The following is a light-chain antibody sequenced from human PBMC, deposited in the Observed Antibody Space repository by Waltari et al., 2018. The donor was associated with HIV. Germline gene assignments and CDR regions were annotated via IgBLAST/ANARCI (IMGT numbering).Light chain of an antibody. Sequence: DIVMTQSPDSLAVSLGERATINCKSSQSVLYTSDNKNQLAWYQQTPGQPPKLLIYWASTRESGVPDRFSGSGSGTDFTLTISALQAEDVAVYYCQQYYSTPWTFGQGTKVEIK. CDR1: QSVLYTSDNKNQ. J-gene: IGKJ1*01. CDR2: WAS. V-gene: IGKV4-1*01. CDR3: QQYYSTPWT.